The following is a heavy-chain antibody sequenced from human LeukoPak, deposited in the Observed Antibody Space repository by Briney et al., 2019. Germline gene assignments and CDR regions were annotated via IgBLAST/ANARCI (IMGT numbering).Heavy chain of an antibody. CDR3: ARGPHYYYDSSGYYPPR. J-gene: IGHJ4*02. D-gene: IGHD3-22*01. CDR1: GGSFSGYY. Sequence: SETLSLTCAVYGGSFSGYYWSWIRQPPGKGLEWIGEINHSGSTNYNPSLKSRVTISVDTSKNQFSLKPSSVTAADTAVYYCARGPHYYYDSSGYYPPRWGQGTLVTVSS. CDR2: INHSGST. V-gene: IGHV4-34*01.